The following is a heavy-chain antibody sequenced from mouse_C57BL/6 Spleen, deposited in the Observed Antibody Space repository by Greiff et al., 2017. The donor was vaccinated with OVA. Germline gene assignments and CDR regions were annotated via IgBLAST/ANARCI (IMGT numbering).Heavy chain of an antibody. CDR3: ARGRYEFDY. D-gene: IGHD2-14*01. Sequence: EVMLVESEGGLVKPGSSMKLSCTASGFTFSDYYMAWVRQVPEKGLEWVANINYGGSSTYYTDSLKSRFIFSRDTAKNILYLQMSSLKSEDTAKYYRARGRYEFDYWGQGTTLTVSS. J-gene: IGHJ2*01. CDR1: GFTFSDYY. V-gene: IGHV5-16*01. CDR2: INYGGSST.